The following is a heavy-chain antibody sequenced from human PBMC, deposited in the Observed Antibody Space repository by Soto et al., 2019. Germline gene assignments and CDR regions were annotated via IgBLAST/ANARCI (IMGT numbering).Heavy chain of an antibody. CDR1: GYSFTTYW. Sequence: GESLKISCKGSGYSFTTYWIAWVRQMPGKGLEWVGIIYPGDSDARYSPSFEGHVTISVDKSISTAFLQWNSLKASDNAIYYCARHSTSAPKDYWGQGTLVTVSS. J-gene: IGHJ4*01. V-gene: IGHV5-51*01. D-gene: IGHD3-10*01. CDR2: IYPGDSDA. CDR3: ARHSTSAPKDY.